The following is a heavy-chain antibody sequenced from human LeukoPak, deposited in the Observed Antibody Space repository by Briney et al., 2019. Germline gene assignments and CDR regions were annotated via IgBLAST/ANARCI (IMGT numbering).Heavy chain of an antibody. CDR2: MNPNSGNT. V-gene: IGHV1-8*01. CDR3: ARVREDCGGDCYPDY. J-gene: IGHJ4*02. D-gene: IGHD2-21*02. Sequence: ASVKVSCKASGYTFTSYDINWVRQATGQGLEWMGWMNPNSGNTGYAQKFQGRVTITADKSTSTAYMELSSLRSEDTAVYYCARVREDCGGDCYPDYWGQGTLVTVSS. CDR1: GYTFTSYD.